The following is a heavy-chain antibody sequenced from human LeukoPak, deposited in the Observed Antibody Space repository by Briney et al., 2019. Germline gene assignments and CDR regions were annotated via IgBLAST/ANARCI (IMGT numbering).Heavy chain of an antibody. CDR1: GYTFTSYY. V-gene: IGHV1-46*01. Sequence: ASVKVSCKASGYTFTSYYMHWVRQAPGQGLEWMGIINPGGGSTSYAQKFQGRVTMTRDMSTSTVYMELSSLRSEDTAVYYCARGQWLVTDLDYWGQGTLVTVSS. CDR3: ARGQWLVTDLDY. J-gene: IGHJ4*02. CDR2: INPGGGST. D-gene: IGHD6-19*01.